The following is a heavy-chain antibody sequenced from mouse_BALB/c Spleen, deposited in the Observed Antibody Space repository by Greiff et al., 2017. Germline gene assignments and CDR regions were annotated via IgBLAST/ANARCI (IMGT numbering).Heavy chain of an antibody. J-gene: IGHJ3*01. CDR1: GFTFSNYW. Sequence: EVKLMESGGGLVQPGGSMKLSCVASGFTFSNYWMNWVRQSPEKGLEWVAEISSKSNNYATHYAVSVKGRFTISRDASKSSVYLQMNNLRAEDTGIYSCTRGDYAWFAYWGQGTLVTVSA. CDR3: TRGDYAWFAY. CDR2: ISSKSNNYAT. V-gene: IGHV6-6*02. D-gene: IGHD2-4*01.